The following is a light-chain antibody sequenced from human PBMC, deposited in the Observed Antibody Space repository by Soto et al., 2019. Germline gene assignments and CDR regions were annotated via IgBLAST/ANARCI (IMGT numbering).Light chain of an antibody. CDR1: QNIYSN. CDR2: RAS. J-gene: IGKJ1*01. Sequence: IVMTQSPATLSVSPGERATLSCRASQNIYSNVAWYQQRPGQAPRLLIYRASTRATGIQARFSGSGSGTEFTLTISSLQSEDFTVYSCLQYHNLWAFGQGTKVDIK. CDR3: LQYHNLWA. V-gene: IGKV3-15*01.